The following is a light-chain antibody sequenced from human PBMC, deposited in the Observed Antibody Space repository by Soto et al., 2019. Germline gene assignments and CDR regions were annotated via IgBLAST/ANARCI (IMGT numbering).Light chain of an antibody. J-gene: IGLJ1*01. V-gene: IGLV1-40*01. CDR2: GNG. Sequence: QSVLTQPPSVSGAPGQRFTSSGTLISSNIGAGHDVHWYQQLPGTAPKLLIYGNGNRPSGVPDRFSGSKSGTSASLAITGLQAEDEADYYCQSYDSSLSGSEVFGTGTKVTVL. CDR1: SSNIGAGHD. CDR3: QSYDSSLSGSEV.